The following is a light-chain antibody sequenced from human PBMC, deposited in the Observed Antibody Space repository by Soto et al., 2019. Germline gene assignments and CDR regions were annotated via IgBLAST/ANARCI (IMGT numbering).Light chain of an antibody. V-gene: IGKV3-15*01. Sequence: EVVMTQSPATLAVSPGDRATLSCRASQSVDTNVVWYQQKPGQPPRLLVHSASISATGVPARFNGIASGTDFTLTISGLQYDDFAIYYCQQYYNWPPYTGGQGTRLQIK. CDR2: SAS. CDR1: QSVDTN. CDR3: QQYYNWPPYT. J-gene: IGKJ2*01.